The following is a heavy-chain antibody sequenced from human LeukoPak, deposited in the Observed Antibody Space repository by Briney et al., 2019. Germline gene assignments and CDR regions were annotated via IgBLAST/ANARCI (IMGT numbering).Heavy chain of an antibody. D-gene: IGHD6-19*01. CDR3: AKPFRIAVAGGPFDY. Sequence: GGSLRLSCAASGFTFSSYAMSWVRQAPGKGLEWVSAISGSGGSTYYADSVKGRFTISRDNSKNTLYLQMNSLRAEDTAAYYCAKPFRIAVAGGPFDYWGQGTLVTVSS. CDR1: GFTFSSYA. J-gene: IGHJ4*02. CDR2: ISGSGGST. V-gene: IGHV3-23*01.